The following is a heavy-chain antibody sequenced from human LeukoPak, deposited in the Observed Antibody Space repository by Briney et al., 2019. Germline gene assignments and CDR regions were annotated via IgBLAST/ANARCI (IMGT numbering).Heavy chain of an antibody. CDR1: GFSFSIYS. Sequence: GGSLRLSCAASGFSFSIYSMNWVRQAPGKGLEWVSYISSSSTTIHYADSVKGRFTISRDNANNSLYLQMSSLRAEDTAVYYCARGGHDSLTGNFDYWGQGTLATVSS. D-gene: IGHD3-9*01. CDR2: ISSSSTTI. J-gene: IGHJ4*02. V-gene: IGHV3-48*01. CDR3: ARGGHDSLTGNFDY.